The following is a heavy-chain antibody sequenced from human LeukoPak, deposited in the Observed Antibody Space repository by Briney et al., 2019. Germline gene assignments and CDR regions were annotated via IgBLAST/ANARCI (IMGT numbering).Heavy chain of an antibody. CDR2: IWYDGSNE. Sequence: GGSLRLSCAASGFTFSSYGMHWVRQAPGKGLEWVAVIWYDGSNEYYADSVKGRFTISRDNSKNTLYLQMNSLRAEDTAVYYCGSSSWYLSPAIDAFDIWGQGTMVTVSS. J-gene: IGHJ3*02. CDR3: GSSSWYLSPAIDAFDI. D-gene: IGHD6-13*01. V-gene: IGHV3-33*01. CDR1: GFTFSSYG.